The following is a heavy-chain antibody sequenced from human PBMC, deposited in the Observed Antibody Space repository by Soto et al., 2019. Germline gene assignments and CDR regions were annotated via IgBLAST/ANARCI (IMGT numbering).Heavy chain of an antibody. Sequence: ASGKVSCKASGYTFTNYGIIWVRQAPGQGLEWMGWISGYNGNTHYAQKFQGRVTMTTDKSTSTAYMELRSLRSDDTAIYYCARAEKWVNGSTGGYWG. CDR1: GYTFTNYG. J-gene: IGHJ4*01. CDR2: ISGYNGNT. CDR3: ARAEKWVNGSTGGY. V-gene: IGHV1-18*04. D-gene: IGHD1-7*01.